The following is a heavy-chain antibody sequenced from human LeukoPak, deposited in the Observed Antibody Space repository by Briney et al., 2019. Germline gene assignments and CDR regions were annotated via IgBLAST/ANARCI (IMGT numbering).Heavy chain of an antibody. CDR3: ARDRSGSYSRYYYYGMDV. V-gene: IGHV4-59*01. Sequence: PSETLSLTCTVSGDSISSYYWSWIRQPPGKGLEWIGYIYYSGSTNYNPSLKSRVTISVGTSTNQFSLRLSSVTAADTAVYYCARDRSGSYSRYYYYGMDVWGQGTTVTVSS. D-gene: IGHD1-26*01. CDR2: IYYSGST. CDR1: GDSISSYY. J-gene: IGHJ6*02.